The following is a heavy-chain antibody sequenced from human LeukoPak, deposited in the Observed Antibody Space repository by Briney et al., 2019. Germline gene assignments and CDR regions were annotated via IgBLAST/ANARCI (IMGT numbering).Heavy chain of an antibody. CDR2: IYYSGST. V-gene: IGHV4-59*01. D-gene: IGHD3-10*01. Sequence: SETLSLTCTVSGGSISSYCWSWIRQPPGKGLEWIGYIYYSGSTNYNPSLKSRVTISVDTSKNQFSLKLSSVTAADTAVYYCARNYYGSGSYRRAFDIWGQGTMVTVSS. J-gene: IGHJ3*02. CDR1: GGSISSYC. CDR3: ARNYYGSGSYRRAFDI.